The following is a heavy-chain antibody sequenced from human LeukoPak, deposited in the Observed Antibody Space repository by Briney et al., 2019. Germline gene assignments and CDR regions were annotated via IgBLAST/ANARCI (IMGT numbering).Heavy chain of an antibody. CDR1: GFTFSTDW. V-gene: IGHV3-73*01. D-gene: IGHD3-22*01. CDR2: IGSKANSYAT. CDR3: TRAMYYYDSSGYYGHLDY. Sequence: GGSLRLSCAASGFTFSTDWMHWVRQAPGKGLEWVGRIGSKANSYATAYAASVKGIFTISRDDSKNTAYLQMNTLKTEDTAVYYCTRAMYYYDSSGYYGHLDYWGQGTLVTVSS. J-gene: IGHJ4*02.